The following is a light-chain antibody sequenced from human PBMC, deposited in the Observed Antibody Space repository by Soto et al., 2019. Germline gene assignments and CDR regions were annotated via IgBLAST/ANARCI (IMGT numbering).Light chain of an antibody. Sequence: QSVLTQPASVSGSPGQSITISCTGTSNDVGSYNLVSWYQQRPGKAPKLLIYEVTKRPSRVSNRFSGSKSGNTASLTISGLQAEDEADYYCCSYAGSSTLIFGGGTKLTVL. CDR2: EVT. V-gene: IGLV2-23*02. J-gene: IGLJ2*01. CDR1: SNDVGSYNL. CDR3: CSYAGSSTLI.